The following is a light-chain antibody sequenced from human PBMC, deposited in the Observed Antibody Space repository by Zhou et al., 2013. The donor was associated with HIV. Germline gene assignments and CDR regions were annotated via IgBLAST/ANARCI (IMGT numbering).Light chain of an antibody. CDR2: ATS. V-gene: IGKV1-39*01. CDR1: QNITTY. Sequence: DIQVTQSPSSLSASVGDRVTITCRTRQNITTYLNWYQQSPGRAPNLLIYATSSLQTGVPSRFSGSGSGTDFSLTISGLRPEDFATYFCQFGVSFGQGTKLEIK. CDR3: QFGVS. J-gene: IGKJ2*03.